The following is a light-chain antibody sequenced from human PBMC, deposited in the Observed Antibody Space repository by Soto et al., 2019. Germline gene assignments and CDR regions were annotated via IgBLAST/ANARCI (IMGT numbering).Light chain of an antibody. CDR2: GNS. V-gene: IGLV1-40*01. CDR3: QSYDSSLSGV. J-gene: IGLJ1*01. Sequence: QSVLTQPPSVSGAPGQRVTISCTGSSSNIGAGYDVHWYQQLPGTAPNLLIYGNSNRPSGVPDRFSGSKSGTAASLAITGLQAEDEAYYYCQSYDSSLSGVFGTGTKVTVL. CDR1: SSNIGAGYD.